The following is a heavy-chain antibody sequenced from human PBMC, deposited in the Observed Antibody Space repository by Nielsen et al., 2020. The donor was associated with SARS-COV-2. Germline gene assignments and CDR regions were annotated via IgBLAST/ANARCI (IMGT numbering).Heavy chain of an antibody. CDR3: ARGERVATIRHYYYGMDV. V-gene: IGHV3-49*03. D-gene: IGHD5-12*01. Sequence: GESLKISCTASGFTFGDYAMSWFRQAPGKGLEWVGFIRSKAYGGTTEYAASVKGRFTISRDDSKSIAYLQMNSLRAEDTAVYYCARGERVATIRHYYYGMDVWGQGTTVTVSS. J-gene: IGHJ6*02. CDR2: IRSKAYGGTT. CDR1: GFTFGDYA.